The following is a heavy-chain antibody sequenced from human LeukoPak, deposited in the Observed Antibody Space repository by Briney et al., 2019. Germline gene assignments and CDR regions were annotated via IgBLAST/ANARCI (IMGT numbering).Heavy chain of an antibody. CDR1: GGSFSGYY. D-gene: IGHD5-12*01. J-gene: IGHJ4*02. V-gene: IGHV4-34*01. CDR2: INHSGST. CDR3: ARGRPPSGYDFSY. Sequence: LSETLSLTCAVYGGSFSGYYWSWIRQPPGKGLEWIGEINHSGSTNYNPSLKSRVTISVDTSKNQFPLKLSSVTAADTAVYYCARGRPPSGYDFSYWGQGTLVTVSS.